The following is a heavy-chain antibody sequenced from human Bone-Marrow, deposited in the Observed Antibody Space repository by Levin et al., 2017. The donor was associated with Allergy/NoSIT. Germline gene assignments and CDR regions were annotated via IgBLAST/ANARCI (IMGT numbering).Heavy chain of an antibody. CDR2: ITDDART. Sequence: GGSLRLSCAASGFTFSQYAMAWVRQAPGMGLDWVSGITDDARTYYADSVRGRFTISRDNSKSTLYLQMNSLRADDPAVYYCTTTRGGGSTTALWDFNVWGRGTLVTVSS. CDR3: TTTRGGGSTTALWDFNV. J-gene: IGHJ2*01. D-gene: IGHD1-26*01. CDR1: GFTFSQYA. V-gene: IGHV3-23*01.